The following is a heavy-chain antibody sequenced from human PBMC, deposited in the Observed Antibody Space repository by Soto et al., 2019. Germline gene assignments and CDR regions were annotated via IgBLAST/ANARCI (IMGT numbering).Heavy chain of an antibody. J-gene: IGHJ4*02. CDR2: INHRGST. D-gene: IGHD3-9*01. CDR1: GGSFSGYY. CDR3: ARAPYYDLLTGMRWSYYFDS. V-gene: IGHV4-34*01. Sequence: PSETLSLTCAVYGGSFSGYYWSWIRQPPGKGLEWIGEINHRGSTNYNTSLRTRITISSDTSKNQFSLKVNSVTAADTAVYYCARAPYYDLLTGMRWSYYFDSWGQGIQVTVSS.